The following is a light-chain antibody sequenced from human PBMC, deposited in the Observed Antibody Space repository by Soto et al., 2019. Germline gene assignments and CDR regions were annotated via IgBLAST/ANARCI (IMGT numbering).Light chain of an antibody. CDR1: SSDVGGYNN. V-gene: IGLV2-14*01. CDR3: SSYTSSSHVV. J-gene: IGLJ2*01. Sequence: QSVLTQPASVAGSPGQSITISCTGTSSDVGGYNNVSWYQQHTGKAPKLMIYDVSNRPSGVSNRFSGSKSVNTASLTISGLQAEDEADYYCSSYTSSSHVVFGGGTQLTVL. CDR2: DVS.